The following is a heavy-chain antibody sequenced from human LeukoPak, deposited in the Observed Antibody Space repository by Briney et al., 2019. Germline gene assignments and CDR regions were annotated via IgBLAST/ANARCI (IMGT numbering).Heavy chain of an antibody. J-gene: IGHJ4*02. D-gene: IGHD2-2*01. Sequence: ASVKVSFKASGYSFSAYYIHWVRQAPGQGLEWMGWIDPKSGGTKYAQKFQGRFTMTRDASISTVYMELSRLTSGDTAVYSCARDPSTVYYYDSWGQGTLVTVSS. CDR3: ARDPSTVYYYDS. CDR2: IDPKSGGT. V-gene: IGHV1-2*02. CDR1: GYSFSAYY.